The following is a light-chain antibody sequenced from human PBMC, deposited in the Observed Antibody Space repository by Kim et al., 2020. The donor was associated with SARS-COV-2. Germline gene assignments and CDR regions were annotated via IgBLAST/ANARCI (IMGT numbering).Light chain of an antibody. Sequence: PGGTVTLTCASSTGAVTNGNYPNWFQPKPGQPPRALLYGASNKHSWTPARFSGSLLGGKAALTLSGVQPEDEADYYCLLYYGVDVVFGGGTQLTVL. CDR2: GAS. J-gene: IGLJ2*01. V-gene: IGLV7-43*01. CDR1: TGAVTNGNY. CDR3: LLYYGVDVV.